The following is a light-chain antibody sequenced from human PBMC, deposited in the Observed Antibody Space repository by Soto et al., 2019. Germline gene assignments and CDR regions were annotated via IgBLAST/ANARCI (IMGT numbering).Light chain of an antibody. CDR3: QQYDISPTWT. CDR1: QSVRSSY. V-gene: IGKV3-20*01. CDR2: GTS. Sequence: IVLTQSPGTLSLSPGEIATLSCRASQSVRSSYLAWYQQKPGQAPRLLIYGTSSRATGIPHRFSGSRSGTDFTLTISRLEPEDYAVYYCQQYDISPTWTFGQGTKVDIK. J-gene: IGKJ1*01.